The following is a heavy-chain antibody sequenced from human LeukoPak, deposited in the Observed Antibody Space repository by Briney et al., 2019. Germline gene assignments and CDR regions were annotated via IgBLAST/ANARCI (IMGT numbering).Heavy chain of an antibody. CDR1: GFTFSSYA. D-gene: IGHD2-2*01. CDR3: AKGYCHSTSCYRFDY. J-gene: IGHJ4*02. CDR2: ISYDGSNK. V-gene: IGHV3-30*07. Sequence: PGGSLRLSCAASGFTFSSYAMHWVRQAPGKGLEWVAVISYDGSNKYYADSVKGRFTISRDNSKNTPYLQMNSLRAEDTAVYYCAKGYCHSTSCYRFDYWGQGTLVTVSS.